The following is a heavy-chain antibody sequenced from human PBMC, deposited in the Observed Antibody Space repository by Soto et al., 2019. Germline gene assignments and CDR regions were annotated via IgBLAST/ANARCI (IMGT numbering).Heavy chain of an antibody. CDR2: IIPIFGTA. J-gene: IGHJ6*02. D-gene: IGHD3-10*01. CDR1: GGTFSSYA. CDR3: ARDPITMVRGVIETSVNYYYYGMDV. V-gene: IGHV1-69*13. Sequence: AVKVSCQASGGTFSSYAISWVRQAPGQGLEWMGGIIPIFGTANYAQKFQGRVTITADESTSTAYMELSSLRSEDTAVYYRARDPITMVRGVIETSVNYYYYGMDVWGQGTTVTVSS.